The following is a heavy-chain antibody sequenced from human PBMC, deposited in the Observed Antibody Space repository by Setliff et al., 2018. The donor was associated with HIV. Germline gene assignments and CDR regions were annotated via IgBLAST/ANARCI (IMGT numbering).Heavy chain of an antibody. CDR1: GGSINNYY. J-gene: IGHJ4*02. CDR3: ARFCRGGSCPDY. V-gene: IGHV4-59*01. D-gene: IGHD2-15*01. CDR2: IYYSGST. Sequence: PSETLSLTCTVSGGSINNYYWSWIRQPPGKGLEWIGFIYYSGSTNYNPSLRSRVTISVDTSTNQFSLKLNSVTAVDTAVYYCARFCRGGSCPDYWGQGTLVTVSS.